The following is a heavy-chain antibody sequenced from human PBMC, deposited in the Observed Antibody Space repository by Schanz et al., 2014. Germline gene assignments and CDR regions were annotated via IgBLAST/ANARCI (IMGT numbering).Heavy chain of an antibody. J-gene: IGHJ4*02. CDR3: AKDAAYCDSVIFPDH. V-gene: IGHV3-23*01. D-gene: IGHD3-22*01. CDR2: ISPTGSST. Sequence: DVQLLESGGGLVQPGESLRLSCAASGFTFTTYAMTWVRQAPGKGLEWVSNISPTGSSTYYADSVKGRFTISRDNSKNTLYLQMNSLRAEDTAIYFCAKDAAYCDSVIFPDHWGQGTLVTVSS. CDR1: GFTFTTYA.